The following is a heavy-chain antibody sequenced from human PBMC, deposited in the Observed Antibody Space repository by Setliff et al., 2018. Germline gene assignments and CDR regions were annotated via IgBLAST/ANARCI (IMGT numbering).Heavy chain of an antibody. D-gene: IGHD3-3*01. CDR3: ARVPNFWSGYLDY. CDR2: INHSGST. J-gene: IGHJ4*02. CDR1: GGSISDYY. V-gene: IGHV4-34*01. Sequence: PSETLSLTCGGYGGSISDYYWSWIRQPPGKGLEWIGEINHSGSTNYNPSLKSRVTISLDTSRNQVSLKLSSVTAADTAVYYCARVPNFWSGYLDYWGQGTLVTVSS.